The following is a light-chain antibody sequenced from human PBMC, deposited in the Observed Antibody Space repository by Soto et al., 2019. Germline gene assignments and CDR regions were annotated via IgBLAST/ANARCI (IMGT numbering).Light chain of an antibody. V-gene: IGKV3-20*01. CDR2: GAS. CDR3: HQFGSSPPAFT. Sequence: DSMLTQSPGTLSLSPGDRATLSCRASQSVSTRYLAWYQQKPGQAPRLRIYGASIRATGIPDRCSGSGSGTDCTLTISRLEPEDFAVYYCHQFGSSPPAFTFGQGTKLEI. J-gene: IGKJ2*01. CDR1: QSVSTRY.